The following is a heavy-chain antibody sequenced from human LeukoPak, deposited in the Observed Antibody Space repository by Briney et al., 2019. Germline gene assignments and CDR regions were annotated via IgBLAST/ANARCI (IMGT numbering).Heavy chain of an antibody. CDR1: GFTVSSNY. D-gene: IGHD4-17*01. CDR2: IYSGGST. CDR3: ARALPYGDPFDY. V-gene: IGHV3-53*01. Sequence: GGSLRLSCAASGFTVSSNYMSWVRQAPGRGLEWVSVIYSGGSTYYADSVKGRFTISRDNSKNTLYLQMNSLRAEDTAVYYCARALPYGDPFDYWGQGTLVTVSS. J-gene: IGHJ4*02.